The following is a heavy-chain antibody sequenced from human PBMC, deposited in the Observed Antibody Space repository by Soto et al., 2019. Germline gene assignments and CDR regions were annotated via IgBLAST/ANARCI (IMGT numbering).Heavy chain of an antibody. V-gene: IGHV4-34*01. J-gene: IGHJ3*02. Sequence: SETLSLTCAVYGGSFSGYHWSWIRQPPGKGLEWIGEINHSGSTNYNPPLKSRVTISVDTSKNQFSLKLSSVTAADTAVYYCAIHQGVATSGAFDIWGQGTMVTVSS. D-gene: IGHD5-12*01. CDR3: AIHQGVATSGAFDI. CDR1: GGSFSGYH. CDR2: INHSGST.